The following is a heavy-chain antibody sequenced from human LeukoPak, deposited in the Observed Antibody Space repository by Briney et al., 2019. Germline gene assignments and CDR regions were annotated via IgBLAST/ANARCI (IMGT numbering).Heavy chain of an antibody. CDR1: GDSISSTSSY. Sequence: SETLSLTCTVSGDSISSTSSYWGWIRQPPGKGLGWIGNIYYSGSTFYNPSLKSRVTISVDTSKNQFSLKVTSVTAADTAVYYCARHSNYYYYMDVWGKGSTVTVSS. J-gene: IGHJ6*03. CDR3: ARHSNYYYYMDV. D-gene: IGHD2-2*01. CDR2: IYYSGST. V-gene: IGHV4-39*01.